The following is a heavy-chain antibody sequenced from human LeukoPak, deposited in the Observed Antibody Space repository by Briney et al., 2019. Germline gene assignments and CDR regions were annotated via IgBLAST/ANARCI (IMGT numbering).Heavy chain of an antibody. D-gene: IGHD3-10*01. V-gene: IGHV1-69*13. CDR3: ARDRPHDMVRGVIWAFDI. CDR1: GYTFTSYY. Sequence: SVKVSCKASGYTFTSYYMHWVRQAPGQGLEWMGGIIPIFGTANYAQKFQGRVTITADESTSTAYMELSSLRSEDTAVYYCARDRPHDMVRGVIWAFDIWGQGTMVTVSS. J-gene: IGHJ3*02. CDR2: IIPIFGTA.